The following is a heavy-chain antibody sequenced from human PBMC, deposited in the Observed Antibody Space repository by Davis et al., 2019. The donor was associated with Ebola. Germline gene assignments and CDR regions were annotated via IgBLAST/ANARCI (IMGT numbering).Heavy chain of an antibody. V-gene: IGHV1-18*01. J-gene: IGHJ4*02. D-gene: IGHD2-15*01. CDR3: ARGYCSGGSCYSADY. Sequence: ASVKVSCKASGYTFTNYGISWMRQAPGQGLEWMGWISAYNGNTNYAQKLQGRVTMTTDTSTSTAYMELRSLRSDDTAVYYCARGYCSGGSCYSADYWGQGTLVTVSS. CDR1: GYTFTNYG. CDR2: ISAYNGNT.